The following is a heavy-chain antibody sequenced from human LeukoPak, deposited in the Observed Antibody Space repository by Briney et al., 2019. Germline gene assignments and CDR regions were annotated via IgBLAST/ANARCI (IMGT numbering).Heavy chain of an antibody. Sequence: SETLSLTCTVSAGSISSYYWSWIRQPAGKGLEWIGRIYTSGSTDYNPSLKSRVTMSVDTSKNQFSLKLSSVTAADTAVYYCARDPVGNSELDYWGQGTLVTVSS. CDR3: ARDPVGNSELDY. J-gene: IGHJ4*02. CDR2: IYTSGST. V-gene: IGHV4-4*07. D-gene: IGHD4-23*01. CDR1: AGSISSYY.